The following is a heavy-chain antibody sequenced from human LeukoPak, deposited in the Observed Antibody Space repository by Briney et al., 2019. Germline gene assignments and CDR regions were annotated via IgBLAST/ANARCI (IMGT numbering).Heavy chain of an antibody. CDR1: GFTFSSYA. CDR2: ISYDGSNK. D-gene: IGHD4-11*01. V-gene: IGHV3-30-3*01. J-gene: IGHJ6*02. CDR3: ARGNIYSNYVYYYYGMDV. Sequence: GRSLRLSCAASGFTFSSYAMHWVRQAPGKGPEWVAVISYDGSNKYYADTVKGRFTISRDNSKNTLYLQMNSLRAEDTAVYYCARGNIYSNYVYYYYGMDVWGQATTVTVSS.